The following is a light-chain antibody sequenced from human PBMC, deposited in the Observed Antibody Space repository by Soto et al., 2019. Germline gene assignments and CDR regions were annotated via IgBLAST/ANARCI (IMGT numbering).Light chain of an antibody. CDR1: QSVSSSY. V-gene: IGKV3D-20*02. Sequence: EIVMTQSPATLSVSPGERATLSCRASQSVSSSYLAWYHQKPGQAPRLLIYDASHRATGIPARFSGSGSGTDFTLTISSLEPEDFAVYYCQQRSNWWTFGQGTKVDI. CDR2: DAS. J-gene: IGKJ1*01. CDR3: QQRSNWWT.